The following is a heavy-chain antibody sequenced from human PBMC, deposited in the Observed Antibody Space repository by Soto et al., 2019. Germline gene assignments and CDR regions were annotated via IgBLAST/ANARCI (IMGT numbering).Heavy chain of an antibody. V-gene: IGHV3-74*01. D-gene: IGHD2-15*01. CDR3: ARDLYCSGGSCYEINWFDP. Sequence: GGSLRLSCAASGFTFCSYWMHWVRQAPGKGLVWVSRINSDGSSTSYADSVKGRFTISRDNAKNTLYLQMNSLRAEDTAVYYCARDLYCSGGSCYEINWFDPWGQGTLVTVSS. CDR2: INSDGSST. CDR1: GFTFCSYW. J-gene: IGHJ5*02.